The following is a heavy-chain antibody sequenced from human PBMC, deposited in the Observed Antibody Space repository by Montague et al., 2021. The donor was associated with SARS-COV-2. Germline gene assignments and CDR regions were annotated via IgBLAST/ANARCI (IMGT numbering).Heavy chain of an antibody. J-gene: IGHJ6*02. Sequence: SKTLSLTCAVSGKSYSPYHGSFNSYHWSWIRQSQGKGLEWIGDIQRGDTKYNPSLKSRVTISVDTAQEQFFLTLTSVTAADTAVYYCARHPAPLLHLDWSQCYYDYYGLDVWGQGTTVVVS. CDR2: IQRGDT. D-gene: IGHD3/OR15-3a*01. V-gene: IGHV4-34*12. CDR3: ARHPAPLLHLDWSQCYYDYYGLDV. CDR1: GKSYSPYHGSFNSYH.